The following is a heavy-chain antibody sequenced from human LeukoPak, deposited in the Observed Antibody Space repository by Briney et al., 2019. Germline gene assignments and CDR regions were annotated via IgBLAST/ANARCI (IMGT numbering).Heavy chain of an antibody. D-gene: IGHD3/OR15-3a*01. V-gene: IGHV4-39*01. J-gene: IGHJ4*02. CDR3: ARRIFGLYYFDY. Sequence: PSETLSLTCTVSGGSISNSTYYWGWIRQPPGKGLEWVGTVYYSGSAYYSPSLKSRVTISVDTSKNQFSLKLRSVTAADTAVYYCARRIFGLYYFDYWGQGSLVTVSS. CDR2: VYYSGSA. CDR1: GGSISNSTYY.